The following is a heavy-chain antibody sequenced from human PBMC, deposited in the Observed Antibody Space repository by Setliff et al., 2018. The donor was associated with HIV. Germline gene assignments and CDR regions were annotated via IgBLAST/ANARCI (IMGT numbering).Heavy chain of an antibody. CDR3: ARGENSWYGLNWFDP. J-gene: IGHJ5*02. CDR2: IYTSGST. V-gene: IGHV4-61*02. D-gene: IGHD6-13*01. CDR1: GGSISSGSYY. Sequence: PSETLSLTCTVSGGSISSGSYYWSWIRQPAGKGLEWIGRIYTSGSTSYNPSLKSRVTISIDTPKNQFSLKLSSVTATDTAVYYSARGENSWYGLNWFDPWGQGTLVTVSS.